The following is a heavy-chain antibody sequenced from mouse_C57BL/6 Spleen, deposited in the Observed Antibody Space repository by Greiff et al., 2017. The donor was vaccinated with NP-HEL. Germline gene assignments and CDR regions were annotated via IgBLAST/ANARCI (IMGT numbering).Heavy chain of an antibody. CDR1: GFTFSDYG. Sequence: EVQGVESGGGLVKPGGSLKLSCAASGFTFSDYGMHWVRQAPEKGLEWVAYISSGSSTIYYADTVKGRFTISRDNAKNTLFLQMTSLGSEDTAMYYCAGYCCGSSYDCWYFDVWGTGATVTVSS. V-gene: IGHV5-17*01. CDR2: ISSGSSTI. D-gene: IGHD1-1*01. CDR3: AGYCCGSSYDCWYFDV. J-gene: IGHJ1*03.